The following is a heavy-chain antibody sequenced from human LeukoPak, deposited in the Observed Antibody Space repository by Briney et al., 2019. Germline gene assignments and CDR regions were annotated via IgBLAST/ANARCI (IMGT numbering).Heavy chain of an antibody. CDR1: GFIFSSYW. J-gene: IGHJ4*02. CDR3: VRADTARGGPNY. D-gene: IGHD5-18*01. V-gene: IGHV3-7*01. CDR2: MNQDVSET. Sequence: PGGSLRLSCAGSGFIFSSYWMSWVRQSPGKGLEWVANMNQDVSETYYVDSVKGRFTISRDNAKNSLYPQMNSLRVEDTAVYYCVRADTARGGPNYWGQGALVTVSS.